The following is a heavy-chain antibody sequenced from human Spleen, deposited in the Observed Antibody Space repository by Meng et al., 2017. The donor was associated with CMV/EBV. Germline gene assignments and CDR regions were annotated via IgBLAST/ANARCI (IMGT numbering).Heavy chain of an antibody. J-gene: IGHJ4*02. V-gene: IGHV1-2*07. CDR2: INPNSGAT. CDR1: GYTFTDYY. D-gene: IGHD2-8*01. CDR3: ARDANGWPPPKSY. Sequence: ASVKVSCKASGYTFTDYYLHGVRQAPGQGLEWMGWINPNSGATKSVHRFQGRVTMTRDTSINTAYMDLSRLRSDDTAVYFWARDANGWPPPKSYWGQGTLVTVSS.